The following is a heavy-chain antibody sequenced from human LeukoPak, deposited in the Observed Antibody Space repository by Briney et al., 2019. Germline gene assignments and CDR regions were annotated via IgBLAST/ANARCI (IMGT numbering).Heavy chain of an antibody. CDR3: ARAPGGYSGNDPVYYFDY. V-gene: IGHV3-64*01. CDR2: ISSDGDST. CDR1: GFTFSTYA. J-gene: IGHJ4*02. D-gene: IGHD5-12*01. Sequence: PGGSLRLSCAASGFTFSTYAMHWVRQAPGKGLEYVSGISSDGDSTYYANSVQGRFTISRDNSKNTLYLQMGSLRAEDMALYYCARAPGGYSGNDPVYYFDYWGQGTLVTVSS.